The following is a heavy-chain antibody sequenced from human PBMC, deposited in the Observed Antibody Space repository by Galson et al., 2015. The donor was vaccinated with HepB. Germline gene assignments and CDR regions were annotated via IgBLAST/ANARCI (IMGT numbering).Heavy chain of an antibody. V-gene: IGHV1-46*01. CDR3: ARGQRYFDWFPRGDAFDI. CDR2: INPSGGST. CDR1: GYTFTSYY. Sequence: SVKVSCKASGYTFTSYYMHWVRQAPGQGLEWMGIINPSGGSTSYAQKFQGRVTMTRDTSTSTVYMELSSLRSEDTAVYYCARGQRYFDWFPRGDAFDIWGQGTMVTVSS. D-gene: IGHD3-9*01. J-gene: IGHJ3*02.